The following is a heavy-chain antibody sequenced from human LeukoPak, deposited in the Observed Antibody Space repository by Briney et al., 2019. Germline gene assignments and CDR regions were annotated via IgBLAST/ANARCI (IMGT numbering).Heavy chain of an antibody. CDR1: GGSISSYY. D-gene: IGHD6-19*01. CDR2: IYTSGST. CDR3: AREKVWGRIAVAGPASGMDV. Sequence: KSSETLSLTCTVSGGSISSYYWSWIRQPAGKGLEWIGRIYTSGSTNYNPSLKSRVTMSVDTSKNQFSLKLSSVTAADTAVYYCAREKVWGRIAVAGPASGMDVWGQGTTVTVSS. J-gene: IGHJ6*02. V-gene: IGHV4-4*07.